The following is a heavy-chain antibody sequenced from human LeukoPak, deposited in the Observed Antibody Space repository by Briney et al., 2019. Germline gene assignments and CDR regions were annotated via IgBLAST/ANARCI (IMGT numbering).Heavy chain of an antibody. CDR2: ISRSGGST. Sequence: PGGSLRLSCAASGITFSNYAMTWVRQAPGKGLEWVSAISRSGGSTYYVDSVKGRFTISRDNSKNTLYLQVNSLRAEDTAVYYCAKGGGDWPFDYWGQGTLVTVSS. J-gene: IGHJ4*02. V-gene: IGHV3-23*01. D-gene: IGHD2-21*02. CDR3: AKGGGDWPFDY. CDR1: GITFSNYA.